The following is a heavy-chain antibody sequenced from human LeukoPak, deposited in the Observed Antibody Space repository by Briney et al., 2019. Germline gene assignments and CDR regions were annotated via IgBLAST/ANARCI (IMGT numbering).Heavy chain of an antibody. CDR1: GDSISSGDYY. CDR2: ISSSGST. V-gene: IGHV4-61*02. D-gene: IGHD3-9*01. J-gene: IGHJ4*02. CDR3: ARFLTGYYDHYFDY. Sequence: SETLSLTCTVSGDSISSGDYYWSWIRQPAGKGLEWIGRISSSGSTNYNPSLKSRVTISVDTSKNQFSLKLSSVPAADTAVYYCARFLTGYYDHYFDYWGQGTLVTVSS.